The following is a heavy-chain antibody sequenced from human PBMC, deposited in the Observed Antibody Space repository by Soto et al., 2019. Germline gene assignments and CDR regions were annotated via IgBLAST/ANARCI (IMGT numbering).Heavy chain of an antibody. Sequence: PGGSLRLSCSASGFTFSSYAMHWVRQAPGKGLEWVSAINRNGGRKYYADSVKGRFTISRDNAKNTLYLQMNSLRAEDTAVYYCARLGLTWDYYYYMDVWGKGTTVTVSS. J-gene: IGHJ6*03. V-gene: IGHV3-64*04. CDR3: ARLGLTWDYYYYMDV. D-gene: IGHD3-16*01. CDR1: GFTFSSYA. CDR2: INRNGGRK.